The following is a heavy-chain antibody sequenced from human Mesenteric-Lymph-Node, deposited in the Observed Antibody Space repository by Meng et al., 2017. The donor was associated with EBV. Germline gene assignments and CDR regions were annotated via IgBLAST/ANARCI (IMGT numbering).Heavy chain of an antibody. J-gene: IGHJ4*02. CDR2: IFHTGST. D-gene: IGHD6-13*01. Sequence: QVQLQEAGPGLVKPSGTLSLTCAVSGASISSTHWWSWVRQSPGKGLEWIGEIFHTGSTNYNPSLKSRVTISADESKNQVSLKLTSVTAADTAVYYCARGEGSSSYFDYWGQGSLVTVFS. CDR3: ARGEGSSSYFDY. CDR1: GASISSTHW. V-gene: IGHV4-4*02.